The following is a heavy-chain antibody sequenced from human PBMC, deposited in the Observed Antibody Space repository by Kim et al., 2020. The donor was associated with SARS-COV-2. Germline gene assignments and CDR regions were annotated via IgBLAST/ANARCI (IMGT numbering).Heavy chain of an antibody. D-gene: IGHD3-9*01. J-gene: IGHJ6*02. CDR2: ISSGSNTI. CDR3: AGEVDYNHSDMDV. Sequence: GGSLRLSCAASGFTFSSYSMNWVRQAPGKGLEWVSHISSGSNTIYYADSVKGRFTISRDNAKNSLFLQMNSLRDEDTAVYYCAGEVDYNHSDMDVWGQGTTVTVSS. V-gene: IGHV3-48*02. CDR1: GFTFSSYS.